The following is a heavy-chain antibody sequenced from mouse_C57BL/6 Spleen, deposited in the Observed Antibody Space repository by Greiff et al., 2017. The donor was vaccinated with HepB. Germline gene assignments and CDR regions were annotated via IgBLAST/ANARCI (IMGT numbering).Heavy chain of an antibody. CDR1: GFSFNTYA. CDR2: IRSKSNNYAT. D-gene: IGHD2-3*01. Sequence: EVQRVESGGGLVQPKGSLKLSCAASGFSFNTYAMNWVRQAPGKGLEWVARIRSKSNNYATYYADSVKDRFTISRDDSESMLYLQMNNLKTEDTAMYYCVRDGYYPFAYWGQGTLVTVSA. V-gene: IGHV10-1*01. J-gene: IGHJ3*01. CDR3: VRDGYYPFAY.